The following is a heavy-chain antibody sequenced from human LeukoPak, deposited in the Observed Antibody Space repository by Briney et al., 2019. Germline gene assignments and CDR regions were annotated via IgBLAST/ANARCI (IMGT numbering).Heavy chain of an antibody. CDR1: GFTFSSYW. V-gene: IGHV3-7*01. J-gene: IGHJ4*02. Sequence: VQPGGSLRLSCAASGFTFSSYWMSWVCQAPGKGLEWVANIKQDGSEKYYVDSVKGRFTISRDNAKNSLYLQMNSLRAEDTAVYYCARDRGIQLWSRPFDYWGQGTLVTVSS. D-gene: IGHD5-18*01. CDR3: ARDRGIQLWSRPFDY. CDR2: IKQDGSEK.